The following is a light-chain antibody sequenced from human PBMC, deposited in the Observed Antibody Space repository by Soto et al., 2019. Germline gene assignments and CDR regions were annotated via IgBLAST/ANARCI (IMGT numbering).Light chain of an antibody. CDR3: QQRSNWPPLT. V-gene: IGKV3-11*01. Sequence: EIVLTQSPATLSLSPGERATLSCRASQSVSSYLAWYQQKPGQAPRLLIYDASNRATVIPARFSGSGSGTDFTPTISSLEPEDFAVYYCQQRSNWPPLTFGGGTKVEIK. J-gene: IGKJ4*01. CDR1: QSVSSY. CDR2: DAS.